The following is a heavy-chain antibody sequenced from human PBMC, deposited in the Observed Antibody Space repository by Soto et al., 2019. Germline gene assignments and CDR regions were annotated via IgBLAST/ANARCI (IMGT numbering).Heavy chain of an antibody. CDR1: GGTFSSYA. CDR2: IIPIFGTA. Sequence: SVKVSCKASGGTFSSYAISWVRQAPGQGLEWMGGIIPIFGTANYAQKFQGRVMITADESTSTAYMELSSLRSEDTAVYYCAREPISGYSYGYFGYWGQGTLVTVSS. V-gene: IGHV1-69*13. CDR3: AREPISGYSYGYFGY. D-gene: IGHD5-18*01. J-gene: IGHJ4*02.